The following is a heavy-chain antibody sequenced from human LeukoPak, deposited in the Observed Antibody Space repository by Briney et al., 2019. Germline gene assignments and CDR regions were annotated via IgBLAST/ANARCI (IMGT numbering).Heavy chain of an antibody. CDR2: IYYTGGT. D-gene: IGHD4-11*01. V-gene: IGHV4-39*01. J-gene: IGHJ4*02. Sequence: PSETLSLTCSVSGGSITSSSYYWGWIRQPPEKGLEWIGSIYYTGGTYYSPSLKSRVTISVDTSKNQFSLKLSSVTAADTAVYYCARHGGTRVTLVQVYYFDYWGQGTLVTVSS. CDR1: GGSITSSSYY. CDR3: ARHGGTRVTLVQVYYFDY.